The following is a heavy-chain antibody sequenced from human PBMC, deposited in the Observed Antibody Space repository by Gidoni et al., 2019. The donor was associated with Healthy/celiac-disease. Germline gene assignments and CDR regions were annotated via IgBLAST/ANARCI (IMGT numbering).Heavy chain of an antibody. J-gene: IGHJ3*02. CDR1: GFTFSSYA. CDR2: ISYDGSNK. V-gene: IGHV3-30-3*01. CDR3: ARDHYGGNVGGAAFDI. Sequence: QVQLVESVGGVVQPGRSLRLSCAASGFTFSSYAMHWVRQAPGKGLEWVAVISYDGSNKYYADSVKGRFTISRDNSKNTLYLQMNSLRAEDTAVYYCARDHYGGNVGGAAFDIWGQGTMVTVSS. D-gene: IGHD4-17*01.